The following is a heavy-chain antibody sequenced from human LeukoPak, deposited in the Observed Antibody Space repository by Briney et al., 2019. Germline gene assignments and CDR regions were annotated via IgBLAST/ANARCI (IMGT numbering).Heavy chain of an antibody. CDR2: INHSGST. Sequence: SETLSLTCGVYGGSFSDYYWSWIRQPPGKGLEWIGEINHSGSTNYNPSLKSRVTISVDTSKNQFSLKVNSVTAADMAVYYCAKSVRIQLWLDYMDVWGKGTTVTVSS. CDR3: AKSVRIQLWLDYMDV. J-gene: IGHJ6*03. D-gene: IGHD5-18*01. V-gene: IGHV4-34*01. CDR1: GGSFSDYY.